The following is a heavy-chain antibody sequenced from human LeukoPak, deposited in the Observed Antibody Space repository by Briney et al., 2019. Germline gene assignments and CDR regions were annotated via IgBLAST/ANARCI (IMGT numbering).Heavy chain of an antibody. J-gene: IGHJ4*02. D-gene: IGHD5-18*01. CDR1: GFTFSSYG. CDR3: ARAGAMVFDY. Sequence: GGSLRLSCAASGFTFSSYGMHWVRQAPGKGLEWVAFIRYDGSNKYYADSVKGRFTISRDNAKNSLYLQMNSLRAEDTAVYYCARAGAMVFDYWGQGTLVTVSS. CDR2: IRYDGSNK. V-gene: IGHV3-30*02.